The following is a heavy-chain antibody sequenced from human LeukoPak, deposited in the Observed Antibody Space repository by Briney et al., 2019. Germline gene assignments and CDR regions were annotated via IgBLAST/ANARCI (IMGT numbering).Heavy chain of an antibody. Sequence: PSETLSLTCTVAGGSISSYYWSWLRQPAGKGLEWVGRIYTSGSTNYNPSLKRRVTISVDKSKNQFSLRLISVTAADTAVYYCARDGYSGSYFEYYFDYWGQGTLVTVSS. CDR1: GGSISSYY. D-gene: IGHD1-26*01. CDR3: ARDGYSGSYFEYYFDY. CDR2: IYTSGST. V-gene: IGHV4-4*07. J-gene: IGHJ4*02.